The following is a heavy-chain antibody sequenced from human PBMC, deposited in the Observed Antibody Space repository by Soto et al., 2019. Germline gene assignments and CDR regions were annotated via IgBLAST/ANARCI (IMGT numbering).Heavy chain of an antibody. V-gene: IGHV3-30-3*01. D-gene: IGHD6-19*01. CDR1: GFTFSSYA. CDR3: ARELYSRGWYDRVDVFDY. J-gene: IGHJ4*02. Sequence: GGSLRLSCAASGFTFSSYAMHWVRQAPGKGLEWVAVIAYDGSNEYYADSVKGRFTISRDNSKNTPYLQMNSLRTEDTAVYYCARELYSRGWYDRVDVFDYWGQGTLVTVSS. CDR2: IAYDGSNE.